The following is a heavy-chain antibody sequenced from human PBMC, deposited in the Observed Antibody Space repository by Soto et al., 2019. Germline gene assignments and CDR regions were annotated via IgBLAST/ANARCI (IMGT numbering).Heavy chain of an antibody. Sequence: GGSLRLSCAASGLSFGGYAMIWVRQAPGKGLEWVAAISGSGASSFFADSVRGRFVISRDNSQNTVFLQMSNLRAEDTAMYYCTKGSRGYTNYFFDSWGLGTLVTVSS. J-gene: IGHJ4*02. CDR1: GLSFGGYA. CDR2: ISGSGASS. D-gene: IGHD6-25*01. CDR3: TKGSRGYTNYFFDS. V-gene: IGHV3-23*01.